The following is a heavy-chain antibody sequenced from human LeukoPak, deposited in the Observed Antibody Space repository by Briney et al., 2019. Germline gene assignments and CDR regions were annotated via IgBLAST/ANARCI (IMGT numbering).Heavy chain of an antibody. J-gene: IGHJ6*02. D-gene: IGHD3-22*01. CDR1: GGSISSYY. CDR3: ARDRSPEGYYDSSHWDYYHGMDV. V-gene: IGHV4-59*01. Sequence: PSETLSLTCTVSGGSISSYYWSWIRQPPGKGLEWIGYIYYSGSTNYDPSLKSRVTISVDTSKNQFSLNLSSVTAADTAMYYCARDRSPEGYYDSSHWDYYHGMDVWGQGTTVTVSS. CDR2: IYYSGST.